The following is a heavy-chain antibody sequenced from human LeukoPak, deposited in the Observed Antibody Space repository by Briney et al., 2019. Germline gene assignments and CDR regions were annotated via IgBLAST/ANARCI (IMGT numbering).Heavy chain of an antibody. D-gene: IGHD2-8*01. V-gene: IGHV3-23*01. CDR1: GFTFSSYA. J-gene: IGHJ1*01. Sequence: PGGSLRLSCAASGFTFSSYALSWVRQAPGKGLEWVSSISGSGGSTFYADSVEGRFTISRDNSKNTLHLQLNSLRAEDTALYYCAKDRTSHRGIAEYFHHWGQGTLVTVSS. CDR3: AKDRTSHRGIAEYFHH. CDR2: ISGSGGST.